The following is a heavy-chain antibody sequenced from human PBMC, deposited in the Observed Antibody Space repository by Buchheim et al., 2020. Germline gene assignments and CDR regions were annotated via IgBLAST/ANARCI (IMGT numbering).Heavy chain of an antibody. CDR3: ARGAPLDSSSGMLNFDY. CDR1: GGSFSGYY. V-gene: IGHV4-34*01. J-gene: IGHJ4*02. D-gene: IGHD6-13*01. CDR2: INHSGST. Sequence: QVQLQQWGAGLLKPSETLSLTCAVYGGSFSGYYWSWIRQPPGKGLEWIGEINHSGSTNYNPSLKSRVTISVDTSKNQFFLKLSSVTAADTAVYYCARGAPLDSSSGMLNFDYWGQGTL.